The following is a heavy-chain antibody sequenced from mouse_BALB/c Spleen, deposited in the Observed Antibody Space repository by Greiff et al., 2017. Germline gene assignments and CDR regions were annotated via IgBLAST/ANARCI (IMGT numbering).Heavy chain of an antibody. CDR1: GYTFTSYY. J-gene: IGHJ4*01. CDR3: TRAYGNYY. CDR2: INPSNGGT. V-gene: IGHV1S81*02. D-gene: IGHD2-1*01. Sequence: VQLQQSGAELVKPGASVKLSCKASGYTFTSYYMYWVKQRPGQGLEWIGEINPSNGGTNFNEKFKSKATLTVDKSSSTAYMQLSSLTSEDSAVYYCTRAYGNYYWGQGTSVTVSS.